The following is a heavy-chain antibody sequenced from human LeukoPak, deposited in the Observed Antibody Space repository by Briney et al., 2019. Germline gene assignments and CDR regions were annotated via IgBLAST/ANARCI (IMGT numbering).Heavy chain of an antibody. D-gene: IGHD1-1*01. CDR1: GFTFSSYG. CDR3: ARFYGTWRTFDY. CDR2: IWYDGSKT. Sequence: GRSLRLSCAASGFTFSSYGMHWVRQAPGKGLEWVAVIWYDGSKTYYADSVKGRFTISRDSSTLYLQMNSLRAEVTAVYYCARFYGTWRTFDYWGQGTLVTVSS. V-gene: IGHV3-33*01. J-gene: IGHJ4*02.